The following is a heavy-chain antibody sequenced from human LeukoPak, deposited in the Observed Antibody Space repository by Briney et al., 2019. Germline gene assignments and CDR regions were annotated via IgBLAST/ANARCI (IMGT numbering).Heavy chain of an antibody. CDR2: IYYSGRI. Sequence: PSETLSLTCTVSGGSIISYYWSWIRQPPGKGLEWIGYIYYSGRINYNPSLKSRVTISVDTSKNQFSLKLSSVTAADTAVYYCARHEVGAIGVFDYWGQGTLVTVSS. CDR1: GGSIISYY. CDR3: ARHEVGAIGVFDY. V-gene: IGHV4-59*08. D-gene: IGHD1-26*01. J-gene: IGHJ4*02.